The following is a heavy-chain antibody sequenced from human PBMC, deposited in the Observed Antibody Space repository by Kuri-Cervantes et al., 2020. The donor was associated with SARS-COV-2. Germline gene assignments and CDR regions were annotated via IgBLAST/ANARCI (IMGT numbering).Heavy chain of an antibody. D-gene: IGHD3-10*01. J-gene: IGHJ4*02. Sequence: GESLKISCAASGFTFSNYWMHWVRQAPGKGLVWVSRTNTDGSSTSYADSVKGRFTVSRDNSKTTLFLQMNSLRAEDTAVYHCVKGSAASRPYYFDSWGQGTLVTVSS. CDR2: TNTDGSST. CDR1: GFTFSNYW. CDR3: VKGSAASRPYYFDS. V-gene: IGHV3-74*01.